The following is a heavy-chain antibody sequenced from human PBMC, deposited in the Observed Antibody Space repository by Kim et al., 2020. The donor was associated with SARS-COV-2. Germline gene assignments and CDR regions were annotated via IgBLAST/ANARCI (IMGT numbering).Heavy chain of an antibody. CDR2: T. D-gene: IGHD3-22*01. Sequence: TNYNPSLKSRVTISVDTSKNQFSLKLSSVTAADTAVYYCARGVVVTTFDYWGQGTLVTVSS. V-gene: IGHV4-59*09. J-gene: IGHJ4*02. CDR3: ARGVVVTTFDY.